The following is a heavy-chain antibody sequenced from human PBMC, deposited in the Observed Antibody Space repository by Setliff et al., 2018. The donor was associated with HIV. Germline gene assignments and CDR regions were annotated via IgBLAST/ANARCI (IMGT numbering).Heavy chain of an antibody. V-gene: IGHV4-34*01. Sequence: SETLSLTCTVSGGSLIGYYWSWIRQSPGKGLESIGEVNHGGTANINPSLKGRVTMSVDTSKQHFSLNLTSVTAADTAVYYCSRALPKHYHVYYYRDLWSQGTAVTVSS. J-gene: IGHJ6*03. CDR2: VNHGGTA. CDR3: SRALPKHYHVYYYRDL. CDR1: GGSLIGYY.